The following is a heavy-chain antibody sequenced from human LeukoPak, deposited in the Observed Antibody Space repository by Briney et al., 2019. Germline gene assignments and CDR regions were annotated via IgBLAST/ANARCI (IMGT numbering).Heavy chain of an antibody. CDR1: GGSFSGFY. Sequence: PSETLSLTCAVYGGSFSGFYWSWIRQSPGKGLEWIGEINHSGYTNYNPSLKSRLTISVDTSKNQISLRLTSVTAADTAVYYCARLGAPRYCSGGSCYLGTYYYYYMDVWGKGTTVTISS. CDR3: ARLGAPRYCSGGSCYLGTYYYYYMDV. J-gene: IGHJ6*03. V-gene: IGHV4-34*01. CDR2: INHSGYT. D-gene: IGHD2-15*01.